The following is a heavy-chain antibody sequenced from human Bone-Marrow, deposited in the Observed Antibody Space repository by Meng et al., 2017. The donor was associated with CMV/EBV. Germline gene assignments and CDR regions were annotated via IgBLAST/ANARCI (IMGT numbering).Heavy chain of an antibody. CDR1: GGFFSVYY. Sequence: QLSGAGVLNPSAPLSLTFAVDGGFFSVYYWSWIRQPPGKGLEWIGEINHSGSTNYNPSLKSRVTISVDTSKNQFSLKLSSVTAADTTVYYCASIPHPSRRTHITDFDYWGQGTLVTVSS. D-gene: IGHD1-14*01. CDR2: INHSGST. CDR3: ASIPHPSRRTHITDFDY. J-gene: IGHJ4*02. V-gene: IGHV4-34*01.